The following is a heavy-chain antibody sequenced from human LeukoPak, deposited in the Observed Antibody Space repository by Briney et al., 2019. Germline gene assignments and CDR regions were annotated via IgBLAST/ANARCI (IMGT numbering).Heavy chain of an antibody. D-gene: IGHD3-22*01. Sequence: PGGSLRLSCAASGCTIRSYAMSWVRQAPGKGLEWVSAISGSGGSTYYADSVKGRFTISRDNSKNTLYLQMNSLRAEDTAVYYCASHHYYASSGLDDYFDYWGQGTLVTVSS. J-gene: IGHJ4*02. V-gene: IGHV3-23*01. CDR3: ASHHYYASSGLDDYFDY. CDR2: ISGSGGST. CDR1: GCTIRSYA.